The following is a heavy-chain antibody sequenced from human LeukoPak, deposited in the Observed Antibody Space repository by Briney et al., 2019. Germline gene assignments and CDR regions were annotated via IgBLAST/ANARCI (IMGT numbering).Heavy chain of an antibody. V-gene: IGHV3-30*03. D-gene: IGHD3-16*01. CDR2: ISYDGSNK. CDR1: GFTFSSYG. CDR3: ARDTIYVWGSYSNWFDP. J-gene: IGHJ5*02. Sequence: GGSLRLSCAASGFTFSSYGMHWVRQAPGKGLEWVAVISYDGSNKYYADSVKGRFTISRDNSKNTLYLQMNSLRAEDTAVYYCARDTIYVWGSYSNWFDPWGQGTLVTVSS.